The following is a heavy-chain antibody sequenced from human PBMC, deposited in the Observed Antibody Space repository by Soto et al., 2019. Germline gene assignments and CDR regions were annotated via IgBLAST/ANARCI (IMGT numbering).Heavy chain of an antibody. J-gene: IGHJ6*02. V-gene: IGHV3-66*04. CDR2: IYSGGST. D-gene: IGHD3-3*01. Sequence: GGSLRLSCAASGFTVSSNYMSWVRQAPGKGLEWVSVIYSGGSTYYADSVKGRFTISSDNSRNTLYLQMNSLRADDTAVYYCARRRVADSDNYDCGMDVWGQWTTVTV. CDR1: GFTVSSNY. CDR3: ARRRVADSDNYDCGMDV.